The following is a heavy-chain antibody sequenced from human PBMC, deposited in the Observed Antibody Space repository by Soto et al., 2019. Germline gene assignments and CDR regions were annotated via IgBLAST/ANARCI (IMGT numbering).Heavy chain of an antibody. D-gene: IGHD3-22*01. CDR3: ARDFYDSSGYYFDY. CDR1: GGSISSSNW. CDR2: IYNSGST. Sequence: SETLSLTCAVSGGSISSSNWWSWVRQPPGKGLEWIGEIYNSGSTNYNPSLKSRVTISVDKSKNQFSLKLSSVTAADTAVYYCARDFYDSSGYYFDYWGQGTLVTVSS. V-gene: IGHV4-4*02. J-gene: IGHJ4*02.